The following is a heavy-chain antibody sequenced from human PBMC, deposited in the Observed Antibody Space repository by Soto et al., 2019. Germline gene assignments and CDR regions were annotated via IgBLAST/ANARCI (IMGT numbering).Heavy chain of an antibody. CDR2: IYYSGST. CDR3: ARAGRGHYYDSSGYYYFDY. Sequence: SETLSLTCTVSGGSISSSSYYWGWIRQPPGKGLEWIGSIYYSGSTYYNPSLKSRVTISVDTSKNQFSLKLSSVTAADTAVYYCARAGRGHYYDSSGYYYFDYWGQGTLVTVSS. J-gene: IGHJ4*02. D-gene: IGHD3-22*01. CDR1: GGSISSSSYY. V-gene: IGHV4-39*01.